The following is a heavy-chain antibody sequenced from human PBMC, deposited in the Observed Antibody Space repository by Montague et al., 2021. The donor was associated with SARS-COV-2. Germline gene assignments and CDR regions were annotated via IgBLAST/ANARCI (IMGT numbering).Heavy chain of an antibody. D-gene: IGHD3-10*01. V-gene: IGHV4-39*01. CDR2: SYYSGTT. Sequence: SETLSLTCTVSGDSFNSPKYYCAWIRQPPGKGLEWIGSSYYSGTTYDNPSLRSQVTISVDTSKTQFSLKMNSVTAADTAVYCCARGSYGSGSYHAFDIWSQGTVVAVSS. CDR3: ARGSYGSGSYHAFDI. CDR1: GDSFNSPKYY. J-gene: IGHJ3*02.